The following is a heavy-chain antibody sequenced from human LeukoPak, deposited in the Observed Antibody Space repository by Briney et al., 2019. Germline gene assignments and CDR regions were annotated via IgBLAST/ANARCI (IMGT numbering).Heavy chain of an antibody. J-gene: IGHJ4*02. Sequence: GGSLRLSCAASGFTFSNYGMHWVRQAPGKGLEWVTFIRFHGSDKFYADSVKGRFTISRDNSKNTLYLQMNSLRAEDTAVYFCAKDVVGQQWPENYWGQGTLVTVSS. D-gene: IGHD6-19*01. CDR2: IRFHGSDK. CDR1: GFTFSNYG. CDR3: AKDVVGQQWPENY. V-gene: IGHV3-30*02.